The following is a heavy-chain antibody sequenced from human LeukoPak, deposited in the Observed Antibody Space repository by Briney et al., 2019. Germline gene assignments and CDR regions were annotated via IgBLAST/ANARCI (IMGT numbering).Heavy chain of an antibody. CDR3: ARCRYYGSGSYYDFDY. CDR1: GGSFSGYY. V-gene: IGHV4-34*01. Sequence: ASETLSLTCAVYGGSFSGYYWSWIRQPPGKGLEWIGEINHSGSTNYNPSLKSRVTISVDTSKNQFSLKLSSVTAADTAVYYCARCRYYGSGSYYDFDYWGQGTLVTVSS. D-gene: IGHD3-10*01. J-gene: IGHJ4*02. CDR2: INHSGST.